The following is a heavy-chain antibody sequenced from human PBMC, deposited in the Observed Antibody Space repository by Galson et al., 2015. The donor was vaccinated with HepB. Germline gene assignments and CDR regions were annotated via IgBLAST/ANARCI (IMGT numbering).Heavy chain of an antibody. Sequence: SVKVSCKASGYTFTSYGISWVRQAPGQGLEWMGWISAYNGNTNYAQKLQGRVTMTTDTSTSTAYMELRSLRSDDTAVYYCATQRASLAAAYPGSWFDPWGQGTLVTVSP. D-gene: IGHD6-13*01. CDR3: ATQRASLAAAYPGSWFDP. CDR1: GYTFTSYG. CDR2: ISAYNGNT. V-gene: IGHV1-18*01. J-gene: IGHJ5*02.